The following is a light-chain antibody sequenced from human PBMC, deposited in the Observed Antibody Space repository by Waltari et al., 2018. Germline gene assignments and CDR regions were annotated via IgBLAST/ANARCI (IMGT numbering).Light chain of an antibody. CDR3: CSYAGTYTLI. V-gene: IGLV2-11*01. Sequence: QSALTQPRSVSGSPGQSVTISCTGTSSDFGGYNFVPWYQQPPGKAPKLMIYDVTKRPSGVPYRFSASKSGNTASLTISGLQAEDEADYYCCSYAGTYTLIFGGGTKLTVL. J-gene: IGLJ2*01. CDR1: SSDFGGYNF. CDR2: DVT.